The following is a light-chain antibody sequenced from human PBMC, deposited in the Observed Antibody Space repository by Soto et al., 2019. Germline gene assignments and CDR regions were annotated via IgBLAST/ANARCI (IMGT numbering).Light chain of an antibody. CDR1: QSVSSSY. CDR3: QQYSSSPWT. J-gene: IGKJ1*01. CDR2: GAS. V-gene: IGKV3-20*01. Sequence: EIVLTQSPGTVSLCPGERATLSCRASQSVSSSYLAWYQQKPGQAPRLLIYGASSRATGIPDRFSGSGSGTDFTLTISRLEPEDFAVYYCQQYSSSPWTFGQGTKVDIK.